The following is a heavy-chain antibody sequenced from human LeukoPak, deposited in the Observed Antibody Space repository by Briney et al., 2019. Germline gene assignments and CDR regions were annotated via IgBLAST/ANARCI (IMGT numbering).Heavy chain of an antibody. V-gene: IGHV4-39*01. Sequence: PSETLSLTCTVSGGSISSSSYYWGWIRQPPGKGLEWVGSIYYSESTNYNPSLKSRVTISVDTSKSQFSLTLSSVTAADTAVYYWAKPQYDFWSGYYGQFDYWGQGTLVTVSS. CDR3: AKPQYDFWSGYYGQFDY. CDR1: GGSISSSSYY. J-gene: IGHJ4*02. CDR2: IYYSEST. D-gene: IGHD3-3*01.